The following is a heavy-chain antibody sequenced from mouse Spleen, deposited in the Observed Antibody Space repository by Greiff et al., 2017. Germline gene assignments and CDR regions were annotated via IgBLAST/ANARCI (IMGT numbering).Heavy chain of an antibody. CDR1: GFSLTSYG. Sequence: VHLVESGPGLVQPSQSLSITCTVSGFSLTSYGVHWVRQSPGKGLEWLGVIWSGGSTDYNAAFISRLSISKDNSKSQVFFKMNSLQADDTAIYYCARNRDYYGSLYAMDYWGQGTSVTVSS. V-gene: IGHV2-2*01. CDR2: IWSGGST. CDR3: ARNRDYYGSLYAMDY. J-gene: IGHJ4*01. D-gene: IGHD1-1*01.